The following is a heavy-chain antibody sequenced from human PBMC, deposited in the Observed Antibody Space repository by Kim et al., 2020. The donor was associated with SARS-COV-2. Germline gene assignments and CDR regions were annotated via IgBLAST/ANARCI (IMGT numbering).Heavy chain of an antibody. V-gene: IGHV4-4*02. CDR1: GGSITSSAW. CDR2: IFHSGNS. CDR3: AKRSITVAGTEPN. J-gene: IGHJ4*02. Sequence: SETLSLTCAVSGGSITSSAWWSWVRQPPGKGLWWIGEIFHSGNSNYNPSLKSRVTISVDKSKNQFSLNLSSVTAADTAVYYCAKRSITVAGTEPNWGQGTLVTVSS. D-gene: IGHD6-19*01.